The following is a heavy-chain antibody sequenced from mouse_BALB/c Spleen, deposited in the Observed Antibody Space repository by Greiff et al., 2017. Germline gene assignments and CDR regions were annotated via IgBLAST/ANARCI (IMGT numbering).Heavy chain of an antibody. V-gene: IGHV1-82*01. CDR2: IYPGDGDT. Sequence: VKLQQSGPELVKPGASVKISCTASGFAFSSSWMNWVKQRPGQGLEWIGRIYPGDGDTNYNGKFKGKATLTADKSSSTAYMQLSSLTSVDSAVYFCARRNYGKDYAMDYWGQGTSVTVSS. D-gene: IGHD1-1*01. CDR3: ARRNYGKDYAMDY. CDR1: GFAFSSSW. J-gene: IGHJ4*01.